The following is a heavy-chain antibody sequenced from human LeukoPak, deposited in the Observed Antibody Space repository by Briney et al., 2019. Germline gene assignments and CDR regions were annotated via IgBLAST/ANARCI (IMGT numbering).Heavy chain of an antibody. V-gene: IGHV3-48*03. CDR2: ISGSAATI. D-gene: IGHD4-17*01. Sequence: GRSLRLSCAASGFTFSSYGMNWVRQAPGKGLEWLSYISGSAATIYYADSVQGRFTISRDNAKNSLYLQMNSLRAEDTAVYYCARMTTVTHYWGQGTLVTVSS. J-gene: IGHJ4*02. CDR1: GFTFSSYG. CDR3: ARMTTVTHY.